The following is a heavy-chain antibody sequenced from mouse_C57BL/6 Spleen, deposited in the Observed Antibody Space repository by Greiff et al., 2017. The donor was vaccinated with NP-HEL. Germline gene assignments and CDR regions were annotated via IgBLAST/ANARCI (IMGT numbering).Heavy chain of an antibody. Sequence: EVKVVESGGGLVQSGRSLRLSCATSGFTFSDFYMEWVRQAPGKGLEWIAASRNKANDYTTEYSASVKGRFIVSRDTSQSILYLQMNALRAEDTAIYYCARDAPGYWYFDVWGTGTTVTVSS. V-gene: IGHV7-1*01. J-gene: IGHJ1*03. CDR2: SRNKANDYTT. CDR3: ARDAPGYWYFDV. CDR1: GFTFSDFY.